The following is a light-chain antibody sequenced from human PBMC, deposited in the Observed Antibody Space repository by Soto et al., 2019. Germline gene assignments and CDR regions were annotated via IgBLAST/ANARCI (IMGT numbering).Light chain of an antibody. Sequence: QSVLTQPASVSGSPGQSITISCSGTSSDVGNYNYVSWYQQFPGKAPTLIIYDVSNRPSGVSHRFSGSKSGNTASLTISGLQAEDEADYFCSSYTTSTTVIFGGGTQLTVL. CDR1: SSDVGNYNY. V-gene: IGLV2-14*01. CDR3: SSYTTSTTVI. CDR2: DVS. J-gene: IGLJ7*01.